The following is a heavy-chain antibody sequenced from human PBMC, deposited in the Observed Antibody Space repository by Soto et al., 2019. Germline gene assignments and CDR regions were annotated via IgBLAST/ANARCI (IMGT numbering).Heavy chain of an antibody. V-gene: IGHV4-34*01. D-gene: IGHD6-19*01. J-gene: IGHJ4*02. Sequence: QVQLQQWGAGLLKPSETLSLTCAVYGGSFSGYYWSWIRQPPGRGLEWIGEINHSGSTNYNPSLKRRVTISVDTSKNQFSLKLSSVTAADTAVYYCASNLYSSGWYLVYWGQGTLVTVSS. CDR1: GGSFSGYY. CDR3: ASNLYSSGWYLVY. CDR2: INHSGST.